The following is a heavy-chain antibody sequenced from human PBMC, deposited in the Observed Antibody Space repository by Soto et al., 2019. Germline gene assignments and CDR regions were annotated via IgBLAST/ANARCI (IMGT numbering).Heavy chain of an antibody. D-gene: IGHD1-26*01. CDR2: MSWNSADI. V-gene: IGHV3-9*01. CDR1: GFTFDDFA. Sequence: EVQLVESGGGLVQPGRSLRLSCAGSGFTFDDFAMHWVRQAPGKGLEWVSGMSWNSADIAYADSVKGRFTISRDNAKNSLYLPMNNLRPEDTAFYFCAKDVLGATPGWYFELWGRGTLVTVSS. J-gene: IGHJ2*01. CDR3: AKDVLGATPGWYFEL.